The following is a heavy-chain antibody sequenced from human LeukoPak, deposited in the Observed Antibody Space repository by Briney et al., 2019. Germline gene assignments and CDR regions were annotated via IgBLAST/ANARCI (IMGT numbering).Heavy chain of an antibody. CDR3: ARHPIEGATQSWFDP. CDR2: IYPGDSDT. Sequence: GESLKISCKGSGYSFTSYWIGWVRQMPRKGLEWMGIIYPGDSDTRYSPSFQGQVTISADKSISTAYLQWSSLNASDTAMYYCARHPIEGATQSWFDPWGQGTLVTVSS. J-gene: IGHJ5*02. D-gene: IGHD1-26*01. CDR1: GYSFTSYW. V-gene: IGHV5-51*01.